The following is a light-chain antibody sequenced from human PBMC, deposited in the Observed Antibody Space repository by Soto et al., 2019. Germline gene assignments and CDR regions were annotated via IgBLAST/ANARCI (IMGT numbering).Light chain of an antibody. CDR1: QGLNSY. V-gene: IGKV1-9*01. Sequence: DIQLTQSPSFLSASVGDRVTITCRASQGLNSYFAWYQQKPGKAPKLLLYATSTLQSVFPSRFSGSGSGAEFTLTITSLQPEDIATYYCQQLNSYPVTCCGGTKVEIK. CDR2: ATS. CDR3: QQLNSYPVT. J-gene: IGKJ4*01.